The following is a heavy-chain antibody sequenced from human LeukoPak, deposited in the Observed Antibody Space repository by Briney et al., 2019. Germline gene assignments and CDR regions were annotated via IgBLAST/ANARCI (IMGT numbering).Heavy chain of an antibody. Sequence: PSETLSLTCTVSGGSISSYYWSWIRQPPGKGLEWIGYIYYTGSTNYNPSLESRVTISIDTSKNQFSPKLSSVTAADTAVYYCARILYSSNIDYWGQGTLVTVSS. CDR3: ARILYSSNIDY. V-gene: IGHV4-59*12. CDR2: IYYTGST. CDR1: GGSISSYY. D-gene: IGHD6-19*01. J-gene: IGHJ4*02.